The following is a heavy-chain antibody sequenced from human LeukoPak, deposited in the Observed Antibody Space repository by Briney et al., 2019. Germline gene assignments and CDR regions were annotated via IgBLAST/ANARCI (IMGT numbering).Heavy chain of an antibody. D-gene: IGHD3-9*01. CDR3: ARGVDILTGYYLFDY. V-gene: IGHV3-48*01. CDR1: GFTFSSYS. Sequence: GGSLRLSCAASGFTFSSYSMNWVRQAPGKGLEWVSYISSSSSTIYYADSVKGRFTISRDNAKNSLYLQMSSLRAEDTAVYYCARGVDILTGYYLFDYWGQGTLVTVSS. CDR2: ISSSSSTI. J-gene: IGHJ4*02.